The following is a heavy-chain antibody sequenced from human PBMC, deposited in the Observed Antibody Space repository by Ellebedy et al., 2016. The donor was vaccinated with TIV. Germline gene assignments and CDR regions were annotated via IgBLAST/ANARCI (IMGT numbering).Heavy chain of an antibody. D-gene: IGHD2-15*01. V-gene: IGHV1-18*01. J-gene: IGHJ4*02. CDR3: ARLSGASRYLDY. CDR2: ISAYNGNT. CDR1: DFTFTSYG. Sequence: ASVKVSCXTSDFTFTSYGFSWVRQAPGQGLEWMGWISAYNGNTNYAQKLQGRVTMTTDTSTSTAYMELRSLRSDDTAVYYCARLSGASRYLDYWGQGTLVTVSS.